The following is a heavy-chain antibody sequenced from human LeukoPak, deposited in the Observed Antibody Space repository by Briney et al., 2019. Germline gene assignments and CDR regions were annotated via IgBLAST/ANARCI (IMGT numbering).Heavy chain of an antibody. D-gene: IGHD6-19*01. CDR3: AKDWDSSGWYVLGY. CDR1: GFTFSRYA. Sequence: GGSLRLSCAASGFTFSRYAMHWVRQAPGKGLEWVAFIRYDGSNKYYADSVKGRFTISRDNSKNTLYLQMNSLRAEDTAVYYCAKDWDSSGWYVLGYWGQGTLVTVSS. J-gene: IGHJ4*02. CDR2: IRYDGSNK. V-gene: IGHV3-30*02.